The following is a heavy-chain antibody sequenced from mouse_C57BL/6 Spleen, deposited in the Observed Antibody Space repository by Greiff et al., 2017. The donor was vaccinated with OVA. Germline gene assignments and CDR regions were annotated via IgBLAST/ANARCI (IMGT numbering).Heavy chain of an antibody. J-gene: IGHJ4*01. V-gene: IGHV2-6*03. Sequence: VKLVESGPGLVAPSQSLSITCTVSGFSLTSYGVHWVRQPPGKGLEWLVVIWSDGSTTYNSALKSRLSISKDNSKSQVFLKMNSLQTDDTAMYYCAREAGRRGYAMDYWGQGTSVTVSS. CDR2: IWSDGST. CDR1: GFSLTSYG. CDR3: AREAGRRGYAMDY.